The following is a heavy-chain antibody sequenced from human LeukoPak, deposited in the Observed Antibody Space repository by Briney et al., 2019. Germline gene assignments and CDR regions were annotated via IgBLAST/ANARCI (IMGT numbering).Heavy chain of an antibody. CDR1: GGSISSHY. V-gene: IGHV4-59*11. CDR2: IYYSGST. CDR3: ARVERVGVGRKRLNWFDP. J-gene: IGHJ5*02. D-gene: IGHD2-15*01. Sequence: SETLSLTCTVSGGSISSHYWSWIRPPPGKGLEWIGYIYYSGSTNYNPSLKSRVSISVDTSKNQFSLKLSSVSAADTAVYYCARVERVGVGRKRLNWFDPWGQGTLVTVSS.